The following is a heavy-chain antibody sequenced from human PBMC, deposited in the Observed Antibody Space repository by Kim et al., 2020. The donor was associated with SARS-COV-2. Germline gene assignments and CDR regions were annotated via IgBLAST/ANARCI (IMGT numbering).Heavy chain of an antibody. D-gene: IGHD5-18*01. CDR3: ARGRGYGQLYFDY. CDR1: GGSISSYY. CDR2: IYYSGST. J-gene: IGHJ4*02. Sequence: SETLSLTCTVSGGSISSYYWSWIRQPPGKGLEWIGYIYYSGSTNYNPSLKSRVTISVDTSRNQFSLKLSSVTAADTAVYYCARGRGYGQLYFDYWGQGTLVTVSS. V-gene: IGHV4-59*01.